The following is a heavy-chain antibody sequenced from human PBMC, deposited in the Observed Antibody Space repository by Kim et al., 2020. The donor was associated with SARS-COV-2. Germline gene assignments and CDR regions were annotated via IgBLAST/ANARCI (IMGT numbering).Heavy chain of an antibody. CDR2: IYYSGST. V-gene: IGHV4-31*03. CDR3: ARGPWNYGSGSYYYYYYGMDV. D-gene: IGHD3-10*01. Sequence: SETLSLTCTVSGGSISSGGYYWSWIRQHPGKGLEWIGYIYYSGSTYYNPSLKSRVTISVDTSKNQFSLKLSSVTAADTAVYYCARGPWNYGSGSYYYYYYGMDVWGQGTTVTVSS. J-gene: IGHJ6*02. CDR1: GGSISSGGYY.